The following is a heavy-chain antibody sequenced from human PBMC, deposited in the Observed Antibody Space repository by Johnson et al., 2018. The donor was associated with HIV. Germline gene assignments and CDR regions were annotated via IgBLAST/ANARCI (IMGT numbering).Heavy chain of an antibody. CDR1: RFTFDDYA. J-gene: IGHJ3*02. CDR3: AKVRRPGGVRDVFDI. Sequence: VQLVESGGVVVQPGGSLRLSCETSRFTFDDYAMHWVRQAPGKGLEWVSLINWDGDSTYYADSVKGRFTISRDNAKSTLSLQMNSLRDEDTAVYYCAKVRRPGGVRDVFDIRGQGTTVTVSS. CDR2: INWDGDST. V-gene: IGHV3-43D*03. D-gene: IGHD2-8*02.